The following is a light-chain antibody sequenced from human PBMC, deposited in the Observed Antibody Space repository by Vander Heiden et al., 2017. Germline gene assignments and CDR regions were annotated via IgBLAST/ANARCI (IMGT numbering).Light chain of an antibody. V-gene: IGKV1D-13*01. J-gene: IGKJ2*01. CDR3: QQFNNHPYT. CDR2: DAA. CDR1: QGISSA. Sequence: AIQLTQSPSSLSASVGARVTITCRASQGISSALAWYQQKPGKAPKLLIYDAASLESGVPSRFSGSGSGIDFTLTSSSLQPEDFATYYCQQFNNHPYTFGQGTKLEIK.